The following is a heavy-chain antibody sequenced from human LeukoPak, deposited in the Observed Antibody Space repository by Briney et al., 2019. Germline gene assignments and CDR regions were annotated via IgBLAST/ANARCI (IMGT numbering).Heavy chain of an antibody. Sequence: SETLSLTCTVSGGSISSSSYYWGWIRQPPGKGLEWIGSIYYSGSTYYNSSLKSRLTISVDTSKNQFSLKLSSVTAADTAVYYCARLQRNYYYHMDVWGKGTTVTVSS. CDR1: GGSISSSSYY. CDR2: IYYSGST. D-gene: IGHD5-24*01. J-gene: IGHJ6*03. V-gene: IGHV4-39*01. CDR3: ARLQRNYYYHMDV.